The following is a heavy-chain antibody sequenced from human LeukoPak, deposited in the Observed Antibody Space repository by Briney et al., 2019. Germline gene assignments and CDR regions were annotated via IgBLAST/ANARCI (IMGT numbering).Heavy chain of an antibody. CDR1: GGSISSGYY. D-gene: IGHD3-10*01. J-gene: IGHJ5*02. CDR2: IYHSGST. Sequence: SETLSLTCTVSGGSISSGYYWGWIRQPPGKGLEWIGSIYHSGSTYYNPSLKSRVTISVDTSKNQFSLKLSSVTAADTAVYYCARDLGYYGSGSYHPFDPWGQGTLVTVSS. V-gene: IGHV4-38-2*02. CDR3: ARDLGYYGSGSYHPFDP.